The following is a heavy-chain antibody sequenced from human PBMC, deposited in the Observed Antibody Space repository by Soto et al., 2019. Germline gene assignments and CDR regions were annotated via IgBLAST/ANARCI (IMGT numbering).Heavy chain of an antibody. J-gene: IGHJ6*02. CDR1: GGSISSSSYY. Sequence: LSLTCTVSGGSISSSSYYWGWIRQPPGKGLEWIGSIYYSGSTYYNPSLKSRVTISVDTSKNQFSLKLSSVTAADTAVYYCVRWGSYHYYYGMDVWGQGTTVTVSS. CDR3: VRWGSYHYYYGMDV. V-gene: IGHV4-39*01. CDR2: IYYSGST. D-gene: IGHD1-26*01.